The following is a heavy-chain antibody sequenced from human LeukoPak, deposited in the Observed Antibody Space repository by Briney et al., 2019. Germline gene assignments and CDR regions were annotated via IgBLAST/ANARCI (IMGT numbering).Heavy chain of an antibody. CDR3: ARGGDYGDYFDY. CDR1: EFNFSDYY. Sequence: GGSLRLSCRASEFNFSDYYMTWIRQTPGKGLEWLASISSSGSPKYYADSLEGRFTISRDNSKNSLYLQMNSLRAEDTAVYYCARGGDYGDYFDYWGQGTLVTVSS. CDR2: ISSSGSPK. V-gene: IGHV3-11*04. J-gene: IGHJ4*02. D-gene: IGHD4-17*01.